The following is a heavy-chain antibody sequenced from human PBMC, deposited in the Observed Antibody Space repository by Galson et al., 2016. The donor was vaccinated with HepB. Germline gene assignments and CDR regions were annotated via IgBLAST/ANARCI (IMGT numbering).Heavy chain of an antibody. CDR3: AKMKGMQLQSYGMDI. J-gene: IGHJ6*02. CDR2: ITGGGGT. Sequence: SLRLSCAASGFSFSNFAMSWVRLAPGKGLEWVSGITGGGGTYIAGSVRGRFTISRDNSKKTLYLQLNGLRAEDTALYYCAKMKGMQLQSYGMDIWGQGTTVTVSS. CDR1: GFSFSNFA. D-gene: IGHD5-24*01. V-gene: IGHV3-23*01.